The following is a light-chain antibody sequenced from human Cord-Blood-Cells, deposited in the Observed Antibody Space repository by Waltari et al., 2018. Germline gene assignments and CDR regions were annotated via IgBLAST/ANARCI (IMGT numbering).Light chain of an antibody. CDR1: SSDVGGYNY. CDR3: SSYTSRSTRV. Sequence: QSALTQPASVSGSPGQSITISCTGTSSDVGGYNYVSWYQQHPGKAPKLMIYDVSKRPSGVSNRFSGSKSGNTASLTISGLQAEDEADYYCSSYTSRSTRVFGGGTKLTVL. V-gene: IGLV2-14*01. CDR2: DVS. J-gene: IGLJ3*02.